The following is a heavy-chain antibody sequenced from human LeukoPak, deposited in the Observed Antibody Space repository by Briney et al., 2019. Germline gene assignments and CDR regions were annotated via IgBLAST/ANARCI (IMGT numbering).Heavy chain of an antibody. D-gene: IGHD2-15*01. J-gene: IGHJ4*02. CDR2: INPSGNTF. CDR3: ARGRIYFDY. CDR1: GFTFSDYA. Sequence: PGGSLRLSCAASGFTFSDYAMTWVRQAPGKGLEWVSNINPSGNTFYYADSVRGRFTISRDNTKNSLYLQMNSLRAEDTAVYYCARGRIYFDYWGQGTLVTVSS. V-gene: IGHV3-48*03.